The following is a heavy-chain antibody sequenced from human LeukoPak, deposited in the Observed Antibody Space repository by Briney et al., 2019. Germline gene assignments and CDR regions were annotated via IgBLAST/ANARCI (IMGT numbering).Heavy chain of an antibody. D-gene: IGHD4-17*01. CDR1: GYSISSGYY. V-gene: IGHV4-38-2*01. CDR3: ARHRRRVYGDLERWYFDL. Sequence: SETLSLTCAVSGYSISSGYYWGWIRPPPGKGLEWIGSIYHSGSTYYNPSLKSRVTISVGTSKNQFSLKLSSVTAADTAVYYCARHRRRVYGDLERWYFDLWGRGTLVTVSS. J-gene: IGHJ2*01. CDR2: IYHSGST.